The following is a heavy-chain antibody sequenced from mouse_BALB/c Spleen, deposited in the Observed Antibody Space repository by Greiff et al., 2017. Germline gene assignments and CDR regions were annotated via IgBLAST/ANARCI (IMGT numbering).Heavy chain of an antibody. CDR3: ARSKARATPFAY. Sequence: QVQLQQSGAELVRPGTSVKVSCKASGYAFTNYLIEWVKQRPGQGLEWIGVINPGSGGTNYNEKFKGKATLTADKSSSTAYMQLSSLTSDDSAVYFCARSKARATPFAYWGQGTLVTVSA. J-gene: IGHJ3*01. CDR2: INPGSGGT. V-gene: IGHV1-54*01. CDR1: GYAFTNYL. D-gene: IGHD3-1*01.